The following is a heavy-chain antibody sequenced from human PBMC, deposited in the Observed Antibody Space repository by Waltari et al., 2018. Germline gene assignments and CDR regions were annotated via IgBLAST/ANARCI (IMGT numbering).Heavy chain of an antibody. CDR1: GFTFSSYG. CDR2: ISYDGSNK. Sequence: QVQLVESGGGVVQPGRSLRLSCAASGFTFSSYGMHWVRQDPGKGLGLVAVISYDGSNKYYADSVKGRVTISRDNSKNTLYLQMNSLRAEDTAVYYCAKDVYLGGSDYWGQGTLVTVSS. J-gene: IGHJ4*02. V-gene: IGHV3-30*18. CDR3: AKDVYLGGSDY. D-gene: IGHD3-16*01.